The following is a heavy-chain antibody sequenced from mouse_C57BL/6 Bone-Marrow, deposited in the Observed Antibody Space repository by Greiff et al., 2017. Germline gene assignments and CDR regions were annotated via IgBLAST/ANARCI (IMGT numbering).Heavy chain of an antibody. CDR1: GISITTGNYR. D-gene: IGHD3-2*02. V-gene: IGHV3-5*01. Sequence: EVQLQESGPGLVKPSQTVFLTCTVTGISITTGNYRWSWIRQFPGNKLEWIGYIYYSGTITYNPSLTSRTTITRDTPKNQFFLEMNSLTAEDTATYYCARGKRNSSVDWYFDVWGTGTTVTVSS. J-gene: IGHJ1*03. CDR2: IYYSGTI. CDR3: ARGKRNSSVDWYFDV.